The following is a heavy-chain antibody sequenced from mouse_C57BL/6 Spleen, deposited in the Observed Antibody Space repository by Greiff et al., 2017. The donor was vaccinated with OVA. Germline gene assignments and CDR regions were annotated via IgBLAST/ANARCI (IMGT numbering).Heavy chain of an antibody. CDR1: GYTFTSYD. V-gene: IGHV1-85*01. D-gene: IGHD1-1*01. CDR3: ARRILRIMDY. CDR2: IYPRAGST. J-gene: IGHJ4*01. Sequence: QVQLKESGPELVKPGASVKLSCKASGYTFTSYDINWVKQRPGQGLEWIGWIYPRAGSTKYTEQFKGTATLTVDTSSSTAYMELHSLTSEDSAVYFCARRILRIMDYWGQGTSVTVSS.